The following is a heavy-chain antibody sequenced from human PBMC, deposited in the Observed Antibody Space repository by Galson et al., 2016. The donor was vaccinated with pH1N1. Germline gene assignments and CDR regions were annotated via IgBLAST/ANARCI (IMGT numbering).Heavy chain of an antibody. V-gene: IGHV3-7*01. J-gene: IGHJ4*02. CDR3: ARAIGSRSAY. D-gene: IGHD3-16*02. CDR1: GFTLSDYW. Sequence: SLRLSCAASGFTLSDYWMNWVRLVPGKGLEWVANIKEDGSETYYVDSVRGRFTISRDNAKKSLYLQMNSLRDEDTALYYCARAIGSRSAYWGQGTLVTVSS. CDR2: IKEDGSET.